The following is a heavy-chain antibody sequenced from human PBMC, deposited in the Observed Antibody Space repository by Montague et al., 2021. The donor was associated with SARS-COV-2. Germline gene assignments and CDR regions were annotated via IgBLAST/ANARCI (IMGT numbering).Heavy chain of an antibody. CDR2: SSGSDGGT. D-gene: IGHD3-10*01. CDR3: AKDSYYYGLGYGMDV. V-gene: IGHV3-23*01. Sequence: SLRLSCAASGSTFSNSAMNWVRQAPGKGLEWVSGSSGSDGGTHYADFVKGRFTISRDNSKNVLYLQMNSLRAEDTALYYCAKDSYYYGLGYGMDVWGRGTTVTVSS. CDR1: GSTFSNSA. J-gene: IGHJ6*02.